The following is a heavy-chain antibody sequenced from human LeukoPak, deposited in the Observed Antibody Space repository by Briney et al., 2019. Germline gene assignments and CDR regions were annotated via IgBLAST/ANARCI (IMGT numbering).Heavy chain of an antibody. CDR1: GFTFSSYE. V-gene: IGHV3-48*03. CDR3: AREILSAVAGNFDF. J-gene: IGHJ4*02. CDR2: ISSSGSTR. Sequence: PGGSLRLSCAASGFTFSSYEMNWVRPAPGKGLGWVSYISSSGSTRTYADSVKGRFTISRDNAKNSLYLEMNSLRAEDTAVYYCAREILSAVAGNFDFWGQGTLVTVSS. D-gene: IGHD6-19*01.